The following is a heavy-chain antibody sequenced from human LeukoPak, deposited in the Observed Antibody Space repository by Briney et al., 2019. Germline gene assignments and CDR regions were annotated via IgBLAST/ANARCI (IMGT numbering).Heavy chain of an antibody. V-gene: IGHV1-46*01. CDR2: INPSGGST. CDR3: ARGKLGINAFDI. J-gene: IGHJ3*02. D-gene: IGHD7-27*01. Sequence: ASVKVSCKASGYTFTSYYMHWVRQAPGQGLEWMGIINPSGGSTSYAQKLQGRVTMTKDMSTSTVYMELSSLRSEDTAVYYCARGKLGINAFDIWGQGTMVTVSS. CDR1: GYTFTSYY.